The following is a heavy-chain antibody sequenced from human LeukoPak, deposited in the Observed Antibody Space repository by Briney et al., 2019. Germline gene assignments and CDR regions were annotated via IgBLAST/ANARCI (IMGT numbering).Heavy chain of an antibody. CDR2: IVGSGGST. Sequence: GGSLRLSCEASGFTFRSFAMYWVRQAPGKGLEWVSGIVGSGGSTYYADSVKGRFTISRDNSKNTVYLQMNSLRVEDTALYYCAKTAAGYSSGQNPGWPIDYWGQGTLVTVSS. V-gene: IGHV3-23*01. CDR3: AKTAAGYSSGQNPGWPIDY. D-gene: IGHD6-19*01. J-gene: IGHJ4*02. CDR1: GFTFRSFA.